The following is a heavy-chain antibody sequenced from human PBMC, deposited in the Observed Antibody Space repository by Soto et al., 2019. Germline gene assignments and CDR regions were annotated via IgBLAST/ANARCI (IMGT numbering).Heavy chain of an antibody. D-gene: IGHD2-15*01. J-gene: IGHJ5*02. V-gene: IGHV3-33*01. CDR2: LWRDGSKT. Sequence: QVQLVESGAGVVQPGNSLRLSCAGSGFTFSGHGIHWVRQAPGKGLEWVGVLWRDGSKTYYTDSVKGRFTISRDNSRNTVHLQMNSLRVEDTAVYFCARVTGCSGSSCGGWLDSWGQGTLVTVSS. CDR1: GFTFSGHG. CDR3: ARVTGCSGSSCGGWLDS.